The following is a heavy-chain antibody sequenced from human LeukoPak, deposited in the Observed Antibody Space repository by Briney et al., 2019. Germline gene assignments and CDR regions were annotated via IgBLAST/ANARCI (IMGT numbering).Heavy chain of an antibody. CDR3: ARGITFYYDNNGYSAFDY. Sequence: SVKVSCKASGGTFISNGINWVRQAPGQGLEWMGRITPIFGTANYVQKFQGRVTITTDESTNTAHMELTSLTSEDTAVYYCARGITFYYDNNGYSAFDYWGQGTLVTVSS. CDR1: GGTFISNG. D-gene: IGHD3-22*01. V-gene: IGHV1-69*05. J-gene: IGHJ4*02. CDR2: ITPIFGTA.